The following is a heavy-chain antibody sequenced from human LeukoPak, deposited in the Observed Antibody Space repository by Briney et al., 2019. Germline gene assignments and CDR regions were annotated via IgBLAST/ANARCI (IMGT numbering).Heavy chain of an antibody. Sequence: GSLRLSCAASGFTFDDYGMSWVRQAPGKGLEWVSGISGSGGSTCYADSVKGRFTISRDNSKNSLYLQMNSLRAEDTAIYYCAKEWNLRGVDYWGQGTLVTVSS. J-gene: IGHJ4*02. V-gene: IGHV3-23*01. CDR3: AKEWNLRGVDY. D-gene: IGHD5/OR15-5a*01. CDR1: GFTFDDYG. CDR2: ISGSGGST.